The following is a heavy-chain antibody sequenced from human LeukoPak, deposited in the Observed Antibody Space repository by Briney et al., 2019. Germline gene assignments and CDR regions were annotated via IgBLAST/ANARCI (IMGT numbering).Heavy chain of an antibody. V-gene: IGHV1-69*05. CDR1: GGTFSSYA. CDR3: ARSEWFGELLSFYFDY. CDR2: IIPIFGTA. Sequence: GSSVKVSCKASGGTFSSYAISWVRQAPGQGVEWMGGIIPIFGTANYAQMFQGSVTITTDESTSTAYMELSSLRSEDTAVYYCARSEWFGELLSFYFDYWGQGTLVTVSS. D-gene: IGHD3-10*01. J-gene: IGHJ4*02.